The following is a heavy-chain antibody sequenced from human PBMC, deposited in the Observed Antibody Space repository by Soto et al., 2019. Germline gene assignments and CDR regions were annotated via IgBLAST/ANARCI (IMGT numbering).Heavy chain of an antibody. CDR3: ARRVGAEFDY. CDR2: IYPGDSDT. D-gene: IGHD1-26*01. J-gene: IGHJ4*02. Sequence: RGESLKISCNGSGYSFTSYWIGWVRQMPGKGLEWMGIIYPGDSDTRYSPSFQGQVTISADKSISTAYLQWSSLRASDTAVYYCARRVGAEFDYWGQGTLVTVSS. CDR1: GYSFTSYW. V-gene: IGHV5-51*01.